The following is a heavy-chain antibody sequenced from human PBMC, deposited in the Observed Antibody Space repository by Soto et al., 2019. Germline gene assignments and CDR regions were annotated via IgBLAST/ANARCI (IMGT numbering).Heavy chain of an antibody. V-gene: IGHV3-23*01. Sequence: EVQLLESGGGLVQPGGSLRLSCAASGFTFSSYAMSWVRQAPGKGLEWVSAISGSGGSTYYADSVKGRFTLSRDNSKNTLYLQMNSLRAEDTAVYYCAKTASGNTHYYYYMDVWGKGTTVTVSS. CDR1: GFTFSSYA. CDR2: ISGSGGST. D-gene: IGHD3-3*01. CDR3: AKTASGNTHYYYYMDV. J-gene: IGHJ6*03.